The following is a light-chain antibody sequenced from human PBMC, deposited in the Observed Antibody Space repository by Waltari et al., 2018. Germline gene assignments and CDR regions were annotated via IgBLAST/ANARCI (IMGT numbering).Light chain of an antibody. V-gene: IGLV1-36*01. CDR1: SPNTGHTS. Sequence: QSVLTQPPSVSGAPRQRVTISCSGSSPNTGHTSVNWYQQLPGKPPKLLIYYDDLLSSGVSDRFSGSKSGTSASLAIAGLQSEDEAHYYCAAWDASLSSWLFGGGTKLTVL. CDR3: AAWDASLSSWL. CDR2: YDD. J-gene: IGLJ3*02.